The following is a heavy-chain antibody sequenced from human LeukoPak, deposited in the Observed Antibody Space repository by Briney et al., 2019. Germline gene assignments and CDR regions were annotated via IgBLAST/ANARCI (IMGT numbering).Heavy chain of an antibody. CDR3: ARGIVVVPADLFTDYMDV. D-gene: IGHD2-2*01. CDR2: ISSSSSI. Sequence: MPGGSLRLSCAASGFTFSTYSMNWVRQAPGKGLEWVSSISSSSSIYYADSVKGRFTISKDNAKNSLYLQMNSLRAEDTAVYYCARGIVVVPADLFTDYMDVWGKGTTVTVSS. V-gene: IGHV3-69-1*01. CDR1: GFTFSTYS. J-gene: IGHJ6*03.